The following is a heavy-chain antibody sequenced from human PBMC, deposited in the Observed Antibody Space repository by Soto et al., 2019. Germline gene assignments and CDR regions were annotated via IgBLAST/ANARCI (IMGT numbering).Heavy chain of an antibody. Sequence: PSETLSLTCAVYGGSFSGYYWSWIRQPPGKGLEWIGEINHSGTTNYNPSLKSRVSMSVDTSKNQFSLKLSSVTAADTAIYYCARDDYYWSQRALLTVSS. V-gene: IGHV4-34*01. J-gene: IGHJ4*02. CDR3: ARDDYY. CDR1: GGSFSGYY. D-gene: IGHD3-3*01. CDR2: INHSGTT.